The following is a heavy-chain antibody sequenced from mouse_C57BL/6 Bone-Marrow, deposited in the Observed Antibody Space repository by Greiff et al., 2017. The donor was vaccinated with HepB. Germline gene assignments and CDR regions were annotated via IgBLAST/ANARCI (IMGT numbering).Heavy chain of an antibody. Sequence: DVMLVESGEGLVKPGGSLKLSCAASGFTFSSYAMSWVRQTPEKRLEWVAYISSGGDYIYYADTVKGRFTISRDNARNTLYLQMSSLKSEDTAMYYCTRAPYGSSPAWFAYWGQGTLVTVSA. J-gene: IGHJ3*01. V-gene: IGHV5-9-1*02. D-gene: IGHD1-1*01. CDR3: TRAPYGSSPAWFAY. CDR1: GFTFSSYA. CDR2: ISSGGDYI.